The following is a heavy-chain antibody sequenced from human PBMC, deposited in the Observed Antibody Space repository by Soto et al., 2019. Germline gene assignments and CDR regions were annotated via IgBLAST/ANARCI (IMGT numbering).Heavy chain of an antibody. CDR1: GYTFTSSA. D-gene: IGHD4-17*01. CDR3: ATKGNDTGDNAGFDT. V-gene: IGHV1-3*01. CDR2: INAGNGNT. J-gene: IGHJ5*02. Sequence: QVHLVQSVAEVKKPGASVNVSCKASGYTFTSSAMHWVRKAPGQRIEWMGWINAGNGNTKYAQKFQSRFTMTRDTPERTVYIELRRLRSEDPAGYSCATKGNDTGDNAGFDTWGQGTLVTV.